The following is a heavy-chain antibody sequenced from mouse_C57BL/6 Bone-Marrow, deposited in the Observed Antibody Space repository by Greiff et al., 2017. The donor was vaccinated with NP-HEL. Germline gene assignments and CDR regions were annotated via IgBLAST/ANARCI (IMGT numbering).Heavy chain of an antibody. CDR2: IYPGSGST. D-gene: IGHD2-5*01. CDR1: GYTFTSYW. J-gene: IGHJ1*03. V-gene: IGHV1-55*01. CDR3: ARYWEYYSNYDWYFDV. Sequence: QVQLQQPGAELVKPGASVKMSCKASGYTFTSYWITWVKQRPGQGLEWIGDIYPGSGSTNYNEKFKSKATLTVDTSSSTAYMELHSLTSEDSAVYFCARYWEYYSNYDWYFDVWGTGTTVTVSS.